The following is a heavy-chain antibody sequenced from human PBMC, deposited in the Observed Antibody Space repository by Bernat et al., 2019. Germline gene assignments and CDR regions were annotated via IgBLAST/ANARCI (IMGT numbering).Heavy chain of an antibody. D-gene: IGHD3-16*01. Sequence: EVQLVESGGGLVQPGGSLKLSCAASGFTFSGSAMHWVRQASGKGVEWVGRIRSKANSYATAYAASVKGRFTISRDDSKNTAYLQMNSLKTEDTAVYYCTGGSLYYFDYWGQGTLVTVSS. J-gene: IGHJ4*02. V-gene: IGHV3-73*01. CDR1: GFTFSGSA. CDR2: IRSKANSYAT. CDR3: TGGSLYYFDY.